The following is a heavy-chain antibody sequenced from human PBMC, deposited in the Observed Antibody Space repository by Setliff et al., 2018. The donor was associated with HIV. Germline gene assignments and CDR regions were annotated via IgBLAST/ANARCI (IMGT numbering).Heavy chain of an antibody. CDR2: IYYSGST. D-gene: IGHD6-19*01. V-gene: IGHV4-39*07. CDR3: ASTGYSSGWSFDY. Sequence: PSETLSLTCTVSGGSISSSSYYWGWIRQPPGKGLEWIGSIYYSGSTYYNPSLKSQVTISVDTSKNQFSLKLSSVTAADTAVYYCASTGYSSGWSFDYWGQGTLVTVSS. CDR1: GGSISSSSYY. J-gene: IGHJ4*02.